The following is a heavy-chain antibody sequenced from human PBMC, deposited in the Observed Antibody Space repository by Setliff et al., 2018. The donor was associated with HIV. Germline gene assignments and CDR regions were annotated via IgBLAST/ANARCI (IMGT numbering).Heavy chain of an antibody. J-gene: IGHJ6*03. D-gene: IGHD3-16*01. CDR3: ARQSHYESYFYMDV. CDR1: EYAFSNYW. Sequence: GESLKISCVGSEYAFSNYWIGWVRQMPGKGLEWMGIIYPEDSDTRYSATFQGQVSISADKSITPAYLQWSGLKASDTAVYYCARQSHYESYFYMDVWGKGTTVTVSS. CDR2: IYPEDSDT. V-gene: IGHV5-51*01.